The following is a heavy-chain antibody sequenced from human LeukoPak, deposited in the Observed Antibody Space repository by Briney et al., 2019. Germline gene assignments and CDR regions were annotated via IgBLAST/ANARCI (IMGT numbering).Heavy chain of an antibody. D-gene: IGHD5-18*01. Sequence: GGSLRLSCAASGFTFSSYGMTWVRQAPGKGLEWVSYISSSSSTIYYADSVKGRFTISRDNAKNSLYLQLNSLRAEDTAVYYCARGMDNSYGYWSHYYMDVWGKGTTVTVSS. CDR1: GFTFSSYG. CDR3: ARGMDNSYGYWSHYYMDV. CDR2: ISSSSSTI. V-gene: IGHV3-48*01. J-gene: IGHJ6*03.